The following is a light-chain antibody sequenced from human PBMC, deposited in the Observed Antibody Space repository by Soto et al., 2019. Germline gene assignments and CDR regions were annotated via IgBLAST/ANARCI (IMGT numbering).Light chain of an antibody. V-gene: IGKV1D-13*01. J-gene: IGKJ3*01. CDR1: QSISSW. CDR3: QQFNNYPQT. CDR2: DAS. Sequence: AIPLTQSPSSLSASVGDRVTITCRASQSISSWLAWYQQKPGKAPKLLIYDASSLESGVPSRLSGSGSGTDFTLTISSLQPEDFATYYCQQFNNYPQTFGPGTKVDIK.